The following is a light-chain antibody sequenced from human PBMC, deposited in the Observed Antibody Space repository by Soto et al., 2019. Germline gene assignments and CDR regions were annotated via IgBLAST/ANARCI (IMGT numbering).Light chain of an antibody. J-gene: IGKJ1*01. V-gene: IGKV3-15*01. CDR1: QSISSN. CDR3: QHYNNWPPWT. CDR2: DAS. Sequence: EIVMTQSPATLSVSPGERATPSCRASQSISSNLAWYQQKPGQAPRLPIYDASTRATGIPARFSGSGSGTEFTLTISSLQSEDFAIYYCQHYNNWPPWTFGQGTKVDIK.